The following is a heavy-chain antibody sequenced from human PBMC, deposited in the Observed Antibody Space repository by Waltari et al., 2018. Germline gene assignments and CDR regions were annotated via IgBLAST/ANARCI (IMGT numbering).Heavy chain of an antibody. J-gene: IGHJ4*02. CDR3: ARVPLYSGSSEFNY. D-gene: IGHD1-26*01. CDR2: INPNSGGT. CDR1: GYTFTGYY. V-gene: IGHV1-2*06. Sequence: QVQLVQSGAEVKKPGASVTVSCKASGYTFTGYYMHWVRQAPGQGLEWMGRINPNSGGTNYAQKFQGRVTMTRDTSISTAYMELSRLRSDDTAVYYCARVPLYSGSSEFNYWGQGTLVTVSS.